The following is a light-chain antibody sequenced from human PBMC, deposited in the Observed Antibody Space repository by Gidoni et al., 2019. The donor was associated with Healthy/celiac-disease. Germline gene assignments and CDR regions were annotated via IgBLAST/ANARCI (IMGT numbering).Light chain of an antibody. Sequence: EIVLTPSPGTLSVSPGERATLSCRASQSVSSSYLAWYQQKPGQAPRLLIYGASSRATGIPTRFSCSGSGTDFTLTISRLEPEDFAVYYCQQYGSSPYTFGHGTKLEIK. V-gene: IGKV3-20*01. CDR2: GAS. CDR1: QSVSSSY. J-gene: IGKJ2*01. CDR3: QQYGSSPYT.